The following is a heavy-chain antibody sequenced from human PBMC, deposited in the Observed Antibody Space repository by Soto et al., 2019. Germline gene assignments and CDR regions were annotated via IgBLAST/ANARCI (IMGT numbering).Heavy chain of an antibody. CDR1: GYTFTGYY. Sequence: VASVKVSCKASGYTFTGYYMHWVRQAPGQRLEWMGWINPNSGGTNYAQKFQGRVTMTSDTSITTAYMELSRLTSDDTAVYYCARVSLAGATTADYWGQGTLVTVSS. CDR2: INPNSGGT. D-gene: IGHD1-26*01. CDR3: ARVSLAGATTADY. V-gene: IGHV1-2*02. J-gene: IGHJ4*02.